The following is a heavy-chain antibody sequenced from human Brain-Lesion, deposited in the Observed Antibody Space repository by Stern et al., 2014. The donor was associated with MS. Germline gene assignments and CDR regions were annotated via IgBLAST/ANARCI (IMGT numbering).Heavy chain of an antibody. CDR1: GFTFSDSY. CDR3: AVYGDSPFDY. D-gene: IGHD4-17*01. Sequence: VQLVQSGGGLVKPGGSLRLSCAASGFTFSDSYMNWIRQAPGKGLEWVSYISRSGSIIYYADSVKGRFTISRDNAKNSLYLQMNRLRAEDTAVYYCAVYGDSPFDYWGQGTLVTVSS. CDR2: ISRSGSII. V-gene: IGHV3-11*01. J-gene: IGHJ4*02.